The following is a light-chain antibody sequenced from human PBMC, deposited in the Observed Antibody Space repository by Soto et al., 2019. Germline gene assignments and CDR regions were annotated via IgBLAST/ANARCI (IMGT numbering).Light chain of an antibody. CDR2: GNS. J-gene: IGLJ2*01. CDR3: QYYDVRLSGVV. Sequence: QSVLTQPPSVSGAPGQRVTISCTGSSSNIGAGYDVHWYQQLPGTAPKLLIYGNSNRPSGVPDRFSGSKSGTSASLAITGLQAGAEADSSCQYYDVRLSGVVFGGGTKLAVL. V-gene: IGLV1-40*01. CDR1: SSNIGAGYD.